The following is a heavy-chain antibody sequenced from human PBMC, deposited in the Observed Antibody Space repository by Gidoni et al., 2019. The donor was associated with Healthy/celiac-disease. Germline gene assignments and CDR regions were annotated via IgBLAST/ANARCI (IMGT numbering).Heavy chain of an antibody. J-gene: IGHJ4*02. CDR2: ISWNSGSI. CDR3: AKDIRSSGYYGFDY. V-gene: IGHV3-9*01. CDR1: GCTFDDYA. D-gene: IGHD3-22*01. Sequence: EVQPVESGGGVVQPGRFRRLPCAASGCTFDDYAMHRVRQAPGKGLEWVAGISWNSGSIGYADSVKGRFTISRDNAKNSLYLQMNSLRAEDTALYYCAKDIRSSGYYGFDYWGQGTLVTVSS.